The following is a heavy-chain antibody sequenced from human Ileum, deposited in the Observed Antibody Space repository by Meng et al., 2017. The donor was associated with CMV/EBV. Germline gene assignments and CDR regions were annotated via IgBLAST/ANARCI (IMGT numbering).Heavy chain of an antibody. V-gene: IGHV4-39*07. J-gene: IGHJ4*01. D-gene: IGHD3/OR15-3a*01. Sequence: LPLDESGPGLVTPSELLPLPCSVSGGSISSGIHFWVWIRQPPGKGLEWIGTIYYTGTTYYNPSLKSRVTISVDTSKNQFSLKLSSVTAADTALYYCARGFYDFWEPDYWGHGTLVTVSS. CDR3: ARGFYDFWEPDY. CDR2: IYYTGTT. CDR1: GGSISSGIHF.